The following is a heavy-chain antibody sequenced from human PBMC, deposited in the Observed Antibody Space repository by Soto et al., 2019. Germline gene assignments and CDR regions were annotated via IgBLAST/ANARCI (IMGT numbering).Heavy chain of an antibody. Sequence: SETLSLTCNMSGDSYSISTYSWSWIRQPPGKALQWIGFIYQSGVTSYNPSLASRVSISLDRSNNQCSLKPKSVTAADTAVYFCAGMPYTSGLRFDPWGPGTLVTVSS. D-gene: IGHD6-19*01. J-gene: IGHJ5*02. CDR3: AGMPYTSGLRFDP. CDR2: IYQSGVT. CDR1: GDSYSISTYS. V-gene: IGHV4-30-2*01.